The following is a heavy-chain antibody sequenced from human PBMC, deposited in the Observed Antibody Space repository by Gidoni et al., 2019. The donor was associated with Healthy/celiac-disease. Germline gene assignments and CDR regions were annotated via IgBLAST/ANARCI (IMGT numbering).Heavy chain of an antibody. CDR1: GVTFSSYG. V-gene: IGHV3-30*02. Sequence: QVQLVESGGGVVQPGGSLRLSCAASGVTFSSYGMHWVRQAPGKGLEWVAFIRYDGSNKYYADSVKGRFTISRDNSKNTLYLQMNSLRAEDTAVYYCGLDPDIVATIALTPFDYWGQGTLVTVSS. CDR2: IRYDGSNK. D-gene: IGHD5-12*01. J-gene: IGHJ4*02. CDR3: GLDPDIVATIALTPFDY.